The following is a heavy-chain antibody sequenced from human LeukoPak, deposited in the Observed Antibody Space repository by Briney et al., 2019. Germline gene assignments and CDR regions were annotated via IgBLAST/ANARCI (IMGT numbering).Heavy chain of an antibody. CDR1: GYSFTSYW. Sequence: GESLKISCKGSGYSFTSYWIGWVRQMPGKGLGWMGIIYPGDSDTRYSPSFQGQVTISADKSISTAYLQWSSLKASDTAMYYCARRVVVPAATRSYYFDYWGQGTLVTVSS. CDR3: ARRVVVPAATRSYYFDY. J-gene: IGHJ4*02. D-gene: IGHD2-2*01. CDR2: IYPGDSDT. V-gene: IGHV5-51*01.